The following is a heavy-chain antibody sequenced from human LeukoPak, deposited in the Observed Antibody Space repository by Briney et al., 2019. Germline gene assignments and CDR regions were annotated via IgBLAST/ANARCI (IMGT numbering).Heavy chain of an antibody. CDR2: ISSSGYSI. V-gene: IGHV3-48*03. CDR1: GFTFSSYE. CDR3: AKDLAAAGRGYYFDY. Sequence: GGSLRLSCAASGFTFSSYEMNWVRQAPGKGLEWVSYISSSGYSIYYADSVKGRFTISRDNSKNSLYLQMNSLRTEDTALYYCAKDLAAAGRGYYFDYWGQGTLVTVSS. D-gene: IGHD6-13*01. J-gene: IGHJ4*02.